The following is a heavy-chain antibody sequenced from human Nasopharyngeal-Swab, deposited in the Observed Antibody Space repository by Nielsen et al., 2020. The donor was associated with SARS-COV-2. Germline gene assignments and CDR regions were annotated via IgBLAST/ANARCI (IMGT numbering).Heavy chain of an antibody. CDR2: INSDGRST. CDR1: GFTFSNYW. CDR3: ARDGDYSGWELTDY. D-gene: IGHD1-26*01. V-gene: IGHV3-74*01. Sequence: GESLKISCAASGFTFSNYWMHLVRQAPGKGLVWVSRINSDGRSTTYADSVKGRFTISRDNAKNTLYLQMNSLRAEDTAVYYCARDGDYSGWELTDYWGQGTLVTVSS. J-gene: IGHJ4*02.